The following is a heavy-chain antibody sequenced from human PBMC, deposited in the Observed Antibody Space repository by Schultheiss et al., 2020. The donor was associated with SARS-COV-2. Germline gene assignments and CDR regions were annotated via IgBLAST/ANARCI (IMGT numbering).Heavy chain of an antibody. Sequence: GGSLRLSCAASGFTFSSYWMHWVRQAPGKGLVWVSRINSDGSSTSYADSVKGRFTISRDNSKNTLYLQMNSLRAEDTAVYYCAREGSGYYDSSGYTDWGQGTLVTVSS. CDR3: AREGSGYYDSSGYTD. CDR1: GFTFSSYW. J-gene: IGHJ4*02. V-gene: IGHV3-74*01. D-gene: IGHD3-22*01. CDR2: INSDGSST.